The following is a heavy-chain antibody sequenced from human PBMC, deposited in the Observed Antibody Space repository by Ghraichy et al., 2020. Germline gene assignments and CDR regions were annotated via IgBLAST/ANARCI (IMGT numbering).Heavy chain of an antibody. CDR3: ATSIVVVPAARGRLGELDY. V-gene: IGHV3-30*04. D-gene: IGHD2-2*01. Sequence: GGSLRLSCAASGFTFSSYAMHWVRQAPGKGLEWVAVISYDGSNKYYADSVKGRFTISRDNSKNTLYLQMNSLRAEDTAVYYCATSIVVVPAARGRLGELDYWGQGTLVTVSS. CDR2: ISYDGSNK. CDR1: GFTFSSYA. J-gene: IGHJ4*02.